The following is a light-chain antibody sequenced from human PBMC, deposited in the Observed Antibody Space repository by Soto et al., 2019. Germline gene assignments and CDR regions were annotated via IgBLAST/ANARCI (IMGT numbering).Light chain of an antibody. J-gene: IGKJ2*01. CDR2: DVS. CDR1: QSIGKW. CDR3: QQYDSFYYT. Sequence: DIQMTQSPSTLSASVGDRVTLTCRASQSIGKWLAWYQQKPGKAPKILIYDVSSLESGVPSRFSGSGSGTEFSLTISRPQPEDFTTYYCQQYDSFYYTFGQGTKVEIK. V-gene: IGKV1-5*01.